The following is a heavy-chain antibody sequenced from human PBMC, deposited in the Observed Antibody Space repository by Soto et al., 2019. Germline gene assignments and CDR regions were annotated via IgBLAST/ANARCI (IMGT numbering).Heavy chain of an antibody. CDR2: ISAYNGNT. CDR1: GYTFTSYG. V-gene: IGHV1-18*01. Sequence: ASVKVSCKASGYTFTSYGISWVRQAPGQGLEWMGWISAYNGNTNYAQKLQGRVTMTTDTSTSTAYMELRSLRSDDTAVYYCARDHPFWSGYYRPHFDYWGQGTLVTVSS. D-gene: IGHD3-3*01. CDR3: ARDHPFWSGYYRPHFDY. J-gene: IGHJ4*02.